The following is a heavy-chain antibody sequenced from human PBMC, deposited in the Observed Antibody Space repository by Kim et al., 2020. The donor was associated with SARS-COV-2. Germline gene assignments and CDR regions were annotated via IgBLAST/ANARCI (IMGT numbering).Heavy chain of an antibody. CDR3: AKDRRGYSGVGTFDF. CDR2: ISYDGSDQ. CDR1: GFTFSNHA. D-gene: IGHD5-12*01. V-gene: IGHV3-30*04. J-gene: IGHJ4*02. Sequence: GGSLRLSCAASGFTFSNHAMHWVRQAPGKGLEWVAMISYDGSDQYSADSVKGRFIISRDNFENTLNLQMNNLRGEDTAVYYCAKDRRGYSGVGTFDFWGQGAPVTVSS.